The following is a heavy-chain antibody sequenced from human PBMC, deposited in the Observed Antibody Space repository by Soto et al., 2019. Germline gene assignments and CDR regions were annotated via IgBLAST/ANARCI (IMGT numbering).Heavy chain of an antibody. D-gene: IGHD6-19*01. J-gene: IGHJ4*02. CDR2: ISGSGGST. Sequence: EVQLLESGGGLVQPGGSLRLSCAASGLTFSSYAMNWVRQAPGKGLEWVSGISGSGGSTYCAESVKGRFTISRDNSKNSLYLQMNSLRTEDTAFYYCAKDKGAVAGAVYFDYWGQGTLVSVSS. CDR1: GLTFSSYA. CDR3: AKDKGAVAGAVYFDY. V-gene: IGHV3-23*01.